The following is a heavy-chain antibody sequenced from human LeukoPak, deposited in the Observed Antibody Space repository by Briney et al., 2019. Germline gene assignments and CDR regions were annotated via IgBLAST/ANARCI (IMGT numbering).Heavy chain of an antibody. CDR3: ARDRGETYCSGGSCYRLGYGMDV. D-gene: IGHD2-15*01. V-gene: IGHV4-59*01. CDR2: IYYSGST. Sequence: SETLSLTCTVSGGSISSYYWSWIRQPPGRGLESIGYIYYSGSTNYNPSLKSRVTISVDTSKNQFSLKLSSVTAADTAVYYCARDRGETYCSGGSCYRLGYGMDVWGKGTTVTVYS. CDR1: GGSISSYY. J-gene: IGHJ6*04.